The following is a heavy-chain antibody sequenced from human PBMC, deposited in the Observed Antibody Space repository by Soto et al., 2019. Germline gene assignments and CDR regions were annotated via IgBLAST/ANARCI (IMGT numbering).Heavy chain of an antibody. CDR2: ISVRGGST. CDR3: AKESANHFTYYFDY. D-gene: IGHD3-10*01. J-gene: IGHJ4*02. CDR1: GFSFSNYA. V-gene: IGHV3-23*01. Sequence: PGGSLRLSCVGSGFSFSNYAMNWVRQAPGKGLEWVSGISVRGGSTYYADSVTGRFTISRDNSNNTLYLQMHSLRAGDSAIYYCAKESANHFTYYFDYWGQGTLVTVSS.